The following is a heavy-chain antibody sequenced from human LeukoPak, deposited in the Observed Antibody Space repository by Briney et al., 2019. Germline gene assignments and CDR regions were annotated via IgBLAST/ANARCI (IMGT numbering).Heavy chain of an antibody. V-gene: IGHV1-2*02. CDR1: GYTFTGYY. Sequence: ASVKVFCKASGYTFTGYYMHWVRQAPGQGLEWMGWINPNSGDTNYAQKFQGRVTMTRDTSISTAYMELSRLRSDDTAVYYCARSTLGYCSGGSCYPGGYWGQGTLVTVSS. J-gene: IGHJ4*02. CDR2: INPNSGDT. D-gene: IGHD2-15*01. CDR3: ARSTLGYCSGGSCYPGGY.